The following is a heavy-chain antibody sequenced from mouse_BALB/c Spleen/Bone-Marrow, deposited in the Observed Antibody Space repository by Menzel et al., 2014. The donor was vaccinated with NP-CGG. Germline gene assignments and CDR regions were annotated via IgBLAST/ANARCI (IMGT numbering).Heavy chain of an antibody. CDR1: GFSITSGYY. Sequence: ESGPGPVKPSQSLSLTCSVTGFSITSGYYWNWIRQFPGNKLEWMDYITYDGSNNYNPSLKNRLSITRDTSKNQFFLKLNSVTPEDTATYYCARGTGTYFDVWGAGTSVTASS. J-gene: IGHJ1*01. V-gene: IGHV3-6*02. D-gene: IGHD4-1*01. CDR3: ARGTGTYFDV. CDR2: ITYDGSN.